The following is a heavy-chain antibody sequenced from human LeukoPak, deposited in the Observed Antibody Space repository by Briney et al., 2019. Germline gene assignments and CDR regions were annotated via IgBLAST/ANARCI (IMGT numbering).Heavy chain of an antibody. J-gene: IGHJ4*02. CDR2: ISSSSSYI. V-gene: IGHV3-21*01. Sequence: GGSLRLSCAASGFTFSSYSMNWVRQAPGKGLEWVSSISSSSSYIYYADSVKGRFTISRDNAKNSLYLQMNSLRAEDTAVYYCARDPQMRVYDSSGYNDWGQGTLVTVSS. D-gene: IGHD3-22*01. CDR1: GFTFSSYS. CDR3: ARDPQMRVYDSSGYND.